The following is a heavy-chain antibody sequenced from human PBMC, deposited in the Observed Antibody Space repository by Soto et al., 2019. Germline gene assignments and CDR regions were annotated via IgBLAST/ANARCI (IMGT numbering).Heavy chain of an antibody. Sequence: EAQLVESGGGLVQPGGSLRLSCAASGFTFSSYWMHWVRQAPGKGLVWVSRIKSDGSDTSYADSVKGRFTISRDNAKNTLYLQMSSLRAEDTAVYYCVRVAYGDLGGWGQGTLVTVSS. D-gene: IGHD4-17*01. CDR2: IKSDGSDT. V-gene: IGHV3-74*01. CDR1: GFTFSSYW. J-gene: IGHJ4*02. CDR3: VRVAYGDLGG.